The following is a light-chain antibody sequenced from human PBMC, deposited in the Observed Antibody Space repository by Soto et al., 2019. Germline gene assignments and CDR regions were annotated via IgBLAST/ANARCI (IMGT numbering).Light chain of an antibody. V-gene: IGLV2-8*01. CDR3: ISYAGNNNMT. J-gene: IGLJ2*01. Sequence: QSALTQPPSASGTPGQSVTISCTGTSSDVGGYNFVSWYQQHPGKAPKLMMYEVSKRPSGVPDRFSGSKSGNTASLTVSGLQAEYEAYYYCISYAGNNNMTFGGGTKLTVL. CDR2: EVS. CDR1: SSDVGGYNF.